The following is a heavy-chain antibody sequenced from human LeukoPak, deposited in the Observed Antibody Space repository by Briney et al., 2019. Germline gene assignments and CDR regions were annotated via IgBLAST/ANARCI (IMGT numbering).Heavy chain of an antibody. Sequence: PVKVSCKASGYMFTSYGISWVRQAPGQGLEWMGGIIPIFGTANYAQKFQGRVTITTDESTSTAYMELSSLRSEDTAVYYCAGDPRAYCGGDCYPDAFDIWGQGTMVTVSS. CDR3: AGDPRAYCGGDCYPDAFDI. V-gene: IGHV1-69*05. CDR2: IIPIFGTA. J-gene: IGHJ3*02. D-gene: IGHD2-21*02. CDR1: GYMFTSYG.